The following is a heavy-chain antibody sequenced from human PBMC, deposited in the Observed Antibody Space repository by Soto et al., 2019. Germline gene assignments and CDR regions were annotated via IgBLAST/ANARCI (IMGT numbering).Heavy chain of an antibody. CDR2: ISSSSSYI. Sequence: GGSLRLSCAASGFTFSSYSMDWLRQAPGKGLEWVSSISSSSSYIYYADSVKGRFTISRDNAKNSLYLQMNSLRAEDTAVYYCARDLPTRLWFGDGDYYGMDVWGQGTTVTVSS. D-gene: IGHD3-10*01. J-gene: IGHJ6*02. V-gene: IGHV3-21*01. CDR1: GFTFSSYS. CDR3: ARDLPTRLWFGDGDYYGMDV.